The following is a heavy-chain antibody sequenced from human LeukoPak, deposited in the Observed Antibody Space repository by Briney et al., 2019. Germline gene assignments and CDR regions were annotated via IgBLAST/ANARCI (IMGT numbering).Heavy chain of an antibody. D-gene: IGHD2-15*01. CDR2: INPNRGNT. V-gene: IGHV1-8*01. CDR1: GYTFTSYD. Sequence: RASVKVSCKASGYTFTSYDINWVRQAPGQGLEWMGWINPNRGNTDYAQKFQGRVTMTRNTSISTAYMELSSLSSEATAVYYCARGIPALGYCSGGSCPTYYWYFDLWGRGTLVTVSS. CDR3: ARGIPALGYCSGGSCPTYYWYFDL. J-gene: IGHJ2*01.